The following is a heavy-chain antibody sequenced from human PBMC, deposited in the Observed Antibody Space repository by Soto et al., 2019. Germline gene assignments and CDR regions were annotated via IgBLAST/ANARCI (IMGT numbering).Heavy chain of an antibody. D-gene: IGHD6-19*01. CDR1: GGSISSGGYY. CDR2: IYYSGST. CDR3: ARDLNSSGDEQKYYYYYGMDV. J-gene: IGHJ6*02. V-gene: IGHV4-31*03. Sequence: SETLSLTCTVSGGSISSGGYYWSWIRQHPGKGLEWIGYIYYSGSTYYNPSLKSRVTISVDTSKNQFSLKLSSVTAADTAVYYCARDLNSSGDEQKYYYYYGMDVWGQGTTVTVSS.